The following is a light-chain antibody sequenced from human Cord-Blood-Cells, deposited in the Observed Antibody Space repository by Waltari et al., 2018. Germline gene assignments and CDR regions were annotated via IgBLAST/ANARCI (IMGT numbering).Light chain of an antibody. J-gene: IGLJ2*01. CDR3: AAWDDSLSGKV. CDR2: RDN. V-gene: IGLV1-47*01. Sequence: QSVLTQPPSASGTPGQRVTISCSGSSSNIGSNYVYWYQQLPGTAPKLLIYRDNQRPSGFPDLFSGSNSGASASLAISGLRSEDEADYYCAAWDDSLSGKVFGGGTKLTVL. CDR1: SSNIGSNY.